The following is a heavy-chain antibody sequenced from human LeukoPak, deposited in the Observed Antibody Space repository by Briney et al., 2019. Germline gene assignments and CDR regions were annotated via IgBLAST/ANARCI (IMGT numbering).Heavy chain of an antibody. D-gene: IGHD2-15*01. CDR1: GFTFSSYA. V-gene: IGHV3-64D*09. CDR3: ARGYCSGGSCYFDY. J-gene: IGHJ4*02. Sequence: GGSLRLSCSASGFTFSSYAMHWVRQAPGKGLEYVSAISSNGGSTYYADSVKGRFTISRDNSKNTLYLQMSSLRAEDTAVYYCARGYCSGGSCYFDYWGQGTLVTVSS. CDR2: ISSNGGST.